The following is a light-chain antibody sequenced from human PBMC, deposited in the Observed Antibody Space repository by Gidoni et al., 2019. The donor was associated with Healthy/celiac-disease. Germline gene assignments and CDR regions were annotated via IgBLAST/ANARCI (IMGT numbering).Light chain of an antibody. CDR2: AAS. V-gene: IGKV1-39*01. CDR3: QQSDSTPYT. Sequence: DIQMTHPPSSLSASVGDSVTITCRASQSLSSYFNCYQQKPGKAPKLRSYAASSLQSGVPSRFSGSGSGTDFTLTISSLQPEDFATYYCQQSDSTPYTFGQGTKVEIK. J-gene: IGKJ2*01. CDR1: QSLSSY.